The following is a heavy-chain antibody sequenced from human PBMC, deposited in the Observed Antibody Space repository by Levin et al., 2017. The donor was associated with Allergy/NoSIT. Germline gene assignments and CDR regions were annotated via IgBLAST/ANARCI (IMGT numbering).Heavy chain of an antibody. D-gene: IGHD3-10*01. J-gene: IGHJ6*02. CDR3: ARSDGSGSYLLQEYYYYYGMDV. CDR1: GYTFTGYY. CDR2: INPNSGGT. Sequence: ASVKVSCKASGYTFTGYYMHWVRQAPGQGLEWMGWINPNSGGTNYAQKFQGRVTMTRDTSISTAYMELSRLRSDDTAVYYCARSDGSGSYLLQEYYYYYGMDVWGQGTTVTVSS. V-gene: IGHV1-2*02.